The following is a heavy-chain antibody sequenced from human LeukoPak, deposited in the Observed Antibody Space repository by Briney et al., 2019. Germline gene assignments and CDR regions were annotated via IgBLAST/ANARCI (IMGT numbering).Heavy chain of an antibody. CDR2: IYHTGST. CDR3: ARVVGATGHDTFDV. CDR1: GDSISSAYS. Sequence: SQTLSLTCAVSGDSISSAYSWSWIRQPPGKGLEWIGYIYHTGSTSYNPSLKTRVTISIDRPRNQFSLKLSSVTAADTAMYYCARVVGATGHDTFDVWGQGTMVTVSS. D-gene: IGHD1-26*01. V-gene: IGHV4-30-2*01. J-gene: IGHJ3*01.